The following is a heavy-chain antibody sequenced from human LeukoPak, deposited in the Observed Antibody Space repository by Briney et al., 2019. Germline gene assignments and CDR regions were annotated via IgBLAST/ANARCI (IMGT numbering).Heavy chain of an antibody. CDR1: GFTLSSYA. V-gene: IGHV3-23*01. D-gene: IGHD5-18*01. CDR2: ISVSGNT. CDR3: ARVSVDTLGFFDY. Sequence: GGSLRLSCAASGFTLSSYAMSWVRQGPGKGLEWVSAISVSGNTYHADSVKGRFIISRDSYKNTLYLQMNSLRAEDTAVYYCARVSVDTLGFFDYWGQGTLVTVSS. J-gene: IGHJ4*02.